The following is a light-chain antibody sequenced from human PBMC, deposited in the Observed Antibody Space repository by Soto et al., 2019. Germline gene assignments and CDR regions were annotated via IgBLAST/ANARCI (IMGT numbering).Light chain of an antibody. CDR2: KAS. J-gene: IGKJ1*01. V-gene: IGKV1-5*03. CDR3: QQYNSYWT. Sequence: DIQMTQSPSTLSASVGDRVTITCRASQSISSWLAWYQQKPGKAPKLLIYKASSLESGVPPRFSGSGSGTEFTLTISSLQLDEFATYYCQQYNSYWTFGQGTKVEIK. CDR1: QSISSW.